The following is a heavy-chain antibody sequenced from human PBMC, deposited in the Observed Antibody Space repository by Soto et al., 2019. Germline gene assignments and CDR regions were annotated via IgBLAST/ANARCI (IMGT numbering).Heavy chain of an antibody. V-gene: IGHV3-30*04. Sequence: ESVGGVVQPGASLRLSCAASGFRFSGFAMHWVRQAPGKGLEWVAVISFDGSEKFYVDSVKGRFSISRDDFHSTVFLQMDSLRPEDTGVYYCARDLGGYVHLWDKSNYWGQGTLVNVSS. J-gene: IGHJ4*02. CDR3: ARDLGGYVHLWDKSNY. CDR1: GFRFSGFA. CDR2: ISFDGSEK. D-gene: IGHD5-12*01.